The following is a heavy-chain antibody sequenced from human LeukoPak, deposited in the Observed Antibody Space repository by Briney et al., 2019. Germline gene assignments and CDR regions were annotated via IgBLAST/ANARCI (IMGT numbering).Heavy chain of an antibody. Sequence: GGSLRLSCAASGFTFSSYAMSWVRQAPGKGLEWVSAISGSGGSTYYADSVKGRFTISRDNAKNSLYLQMNSLRAEDTAVYYCARGGSYYFGMQLDGYWGQGTLVTVSS. CDR1: GFTFSSYA. CDR2: ISGSGGST. D-gene: IGHD1-26*01. J-gene: IGHJ4*02. V-gene: IGHV3-23*01. CDR3: ARGGSYYFGMQLDGY.